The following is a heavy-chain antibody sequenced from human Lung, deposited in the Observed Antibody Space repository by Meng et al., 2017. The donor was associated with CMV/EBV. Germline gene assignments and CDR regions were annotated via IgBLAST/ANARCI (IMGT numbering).Heavy chain of an antibody. CDR3: ARGLVSSGWWKYYYYGMDV. D-gene: IGHD6-19*01. Sequence: ASVXVSCKASGYTFTSYDINWVRQATGQGLEWMGWMNPNSGNTGYAQKFQGRVTITRNTSISTAYMELSSLRSEDTAVYYCARGLVSSGWWKYYYYGMDVCDQAITTVSS. J-gene: IGHJ6*02. V-gene: IGHV1-8*03. CDR2: MNPNSGNT. CDR1: GYTFTSYD.